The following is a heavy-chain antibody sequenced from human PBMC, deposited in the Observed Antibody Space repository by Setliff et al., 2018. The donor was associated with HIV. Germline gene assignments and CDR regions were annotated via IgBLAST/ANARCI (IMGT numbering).Heavy chain of an antibody. Sequence: SETLSLTCTVSGGSISSHYWSWIRQPPGKGLEWIAYIYYSGTPSYNPSLKSRVTISVDTSKNQFSLKLSSVTAADTALYYCARVSPPPDNYCSYYMDVWGKGTTVTVSS. CDR2: IYYSGTP. V-gene: IGHV4-59*11. CDR1: GGSISSHY. J-gene: IGHJ6*03. CDR3: ARVSPPPDNYCSYYMDV. D-gene: IGHD3-9*01.